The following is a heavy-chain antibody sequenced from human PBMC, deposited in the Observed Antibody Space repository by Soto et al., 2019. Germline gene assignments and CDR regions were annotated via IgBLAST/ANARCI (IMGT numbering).Heavy chain of an antibody. D-gene: IGHD1-26*01. CDR2: TYYRSKWYN. CDR1: GDSVSSNSAA. V-gene: IGHV6-1*01. CDR3: ARDPTYIVGATRPRGVWFDP. J-gene: IGHJ5*02. Sequence: SLTCAISGDSVSSNSAAWNWIRQSPSRGLEWLGRTYYRSKWYNDYAVSVKSRVTINPDTSKNQFSLQLNSVTPEDTAVYYCARDPTYIVGATRPRGVWFDPWGQGTLVTVSS.